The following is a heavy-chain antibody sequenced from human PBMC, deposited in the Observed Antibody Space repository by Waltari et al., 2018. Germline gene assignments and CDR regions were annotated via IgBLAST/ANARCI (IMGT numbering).Heavy chain of an antibody. J-gene: IGHJ4*02. CDR3: TRNPGY. V-gene: IGHV3-74*03. CDR2: MKTHGTSI. CDR1: DFFTDYW. Sequence: EVQLVNSGGGLVQPGGSLRLSCAASDFFTDYWLDWVRQAPGKGRVWVSRMKTHGTSITYADSVKGRFTISRDSAKTTYYLQMNSLRAEDTAVYYCTRNPGYWGQGTLVTVSS.